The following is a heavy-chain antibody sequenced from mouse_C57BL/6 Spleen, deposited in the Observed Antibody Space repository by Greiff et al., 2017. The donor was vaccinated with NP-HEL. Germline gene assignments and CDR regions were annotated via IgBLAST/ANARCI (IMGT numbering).Heavy chain of an antibody. CDR3: AREATVFDY. V-gene: IGHV1-54*01. CDR2: INPGSGGT. D-gene: IGHD1-1*01. CDR1: GYAFTNYL. Sequence: VKLQESGAELVRPGTSVKVSCKASGYAFTNYLIEWVKQRPGQGLEWIGVINPGSGGTNYNEKFKGKATLTADKSSSTAYMQLSSLTSEDSAVYFCAREATVFDYWGQGTTLTVSS. J-gene: IGHJ2*01.